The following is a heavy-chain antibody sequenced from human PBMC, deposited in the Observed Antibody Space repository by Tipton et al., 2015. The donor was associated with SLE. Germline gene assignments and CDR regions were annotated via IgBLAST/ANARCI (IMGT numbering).Heavy chain of an antibody. CDR3: ARRPDAFDC. V-gene: IGHV4-59*01. J-gene: IGHJ3*01. CDR1: GVSIGSYY. Sequence: TLSLTCSVSGVSIGSYYWSWIRQPPGKGLEWIGYIHYSGSTNYNPSLESRVTMSVDTSNNQFSLRLSSVTAADTAVYYCARRPDAFDCWGQGTMVTVSS. D-gene: IGHD6-6*01. CDR2: IHYSGST.